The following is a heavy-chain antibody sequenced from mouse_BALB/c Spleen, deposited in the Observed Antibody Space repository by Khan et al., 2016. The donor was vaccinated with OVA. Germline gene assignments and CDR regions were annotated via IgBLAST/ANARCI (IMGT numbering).Heavy chain of an antibody. CDR3: ARKHHYGYAVAY. Sequence: EVQLQESGPGLVKPSQSLSLTCTVTGYSITSNYAWYWIRQFPGNKLEWMGYISYSGSTSYNPSLKSRISITRDTSTNQFFLQLNSVTTEDTATYYCARKHHYGYAVAYWGQGTSATVSS. D-gene: IGHD1-2*01. CDR2: ISYSGST. J-gene: IGHJ4*01. V-gene: IGHV3-2*02. CDR1: GYSITSNYA.